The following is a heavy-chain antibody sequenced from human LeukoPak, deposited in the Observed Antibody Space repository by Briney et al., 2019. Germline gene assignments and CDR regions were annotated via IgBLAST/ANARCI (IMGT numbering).Heavy chain of an antibody. CDR3: ARERSYYGSTSY. CDR1: GFTFSSYY. D-gene: IGHD1-26*01. CDR2: IKEDGSEK. J-gene: IGHJ4*02. Sequence: TGGSLRLSCVASGFTFSSYYMSWVRQAPEKGLEWVANIKEDGSEKDYVDSVKGRFTISRDNAKNSVYLQMNSLRVEDTAVYYCARERSYYGSTSYWGQGTLVTVAS. V-gene: IGHV3-7*05.